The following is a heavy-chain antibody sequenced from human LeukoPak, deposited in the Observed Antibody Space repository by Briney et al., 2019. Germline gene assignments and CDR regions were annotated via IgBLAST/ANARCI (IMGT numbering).Heavy chain of an antibody. CDR1: GGSISSGSYY. J-gene: IGHJ6*03. CDR2: IYTSGST. V-gene: IGHV4-61*02. CDR3: ASAGYCSSTSCYLYYYMDV. Sequence: SETLSLTCTVSGGSISSGSYYWSWIRQPAGKGLEWIGRIYTSGSTNYNPSLKSRVTISVDTSKNQFSLKLSSVTAADTAVYYCASAGYCSSTSCYLYYYMDVWGKGTTVTVSS. D-gene: IGHD2-2*01.